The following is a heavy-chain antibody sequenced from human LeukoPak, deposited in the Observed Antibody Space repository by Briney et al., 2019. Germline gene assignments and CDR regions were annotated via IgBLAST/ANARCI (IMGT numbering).Heavy chain of an antibody. CDR3: AKLWVTTTPIDY. CDR2: ISYDGSNK. V-gene: IGHV3-30*18. J-gene: IGHJ4*02. D-gene: IGHD4-17*01. Sequence: GGSLRLSCAASGFTFSSYGMHWVRQAPGKGLEWVAVISYDGSNKYYADSVKGRFTISRDNSKNTLYLQMNRLRAEDTAVYHCAKLWVTTTPIDYWGQGTLVTVSS. CDR1: GFTFSSYG.